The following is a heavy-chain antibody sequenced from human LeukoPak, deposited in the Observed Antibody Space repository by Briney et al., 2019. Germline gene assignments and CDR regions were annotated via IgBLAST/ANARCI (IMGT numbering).Heavy chain of an antibody. CDR1: GYTFTSYG. V-gene: IGHV1-18*01. CDR2: ISAYNGNT. CDR3: ARRLPGPVRIDAFDI. J-gene: IGHJ3*02. D-gene: IGHD5-12*01. Sequence: VASVKVSCKASGYTFTSYGISWVRQAPGQGLEWMGWISAYNGNTNYAQKLQGRVTMTTDTSTSTAYMELRSLRSDDTAVYYRARRLPGPVRIDAFDIWGQGTMVTVSS.